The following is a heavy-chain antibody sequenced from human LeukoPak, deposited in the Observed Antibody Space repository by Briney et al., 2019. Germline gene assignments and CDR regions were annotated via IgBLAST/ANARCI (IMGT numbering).Heavy chain of an antibody. CDR3: ARGGDTAMVTLNWFDP. J-gene: IGHJ5*02. V-gene: IGHV4-38-2*02. CDR2: IYHSGST. Sequence: NPSETLSLTCTVSGYSISSGYYWGWIRQPPGKGLEWIGSIYHSGSTYYNPSLKSRVTISVDTSKNQFSLKLSSVTAADTAVYYCARGGDTAMVTLNWFDPWGQGTLVTVSS. CDR1: GYSISSGYY. D-gene: IGHD5-18*01.